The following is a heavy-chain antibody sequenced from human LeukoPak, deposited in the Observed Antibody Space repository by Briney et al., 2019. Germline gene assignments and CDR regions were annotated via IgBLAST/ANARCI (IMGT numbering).Heavy chain of an antibody. V-gene: IGHV3-11*04. J-gene: IGHJ1*01. Sequence: GGSLRLSCAASGFTFSDYYMNWIRQAPGKGLEWVSYISSSGSIIYYADSVKGRFTISRDNAKNSLYLQMNSLRAEDTAVYYCARDRDYYDSSGPYPEGFQHWGQGTLVTVSS. CDR1: GFTFSDYY. CDR3: ARDRDYYDSSGPYPEGFQH. CDR2: ISSSGSII. D-gene: IGHD3-22*01.